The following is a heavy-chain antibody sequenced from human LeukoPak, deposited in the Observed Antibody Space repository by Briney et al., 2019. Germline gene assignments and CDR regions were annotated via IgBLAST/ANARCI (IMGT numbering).Heavy chain of an antibody. V-gene: IGHV1-2*02. D-gene: IGHD5-18*01. Sequence: ASVKVSCKASGYTFTGYYMHWVRQAPGQGLEWMGWINPNSGGTNYAQKFQGRVTMTRDTSISTAYMEPSRLRSDDTAVYYCARNAEDTAMVFLAFDIWGQGTMVTVSS. CDR1: GYTFTGYY. CDR2: INPNSGGT. J-gene: IGHJ3*02. CDR3: ARNAEDTAMVFLAFDI.